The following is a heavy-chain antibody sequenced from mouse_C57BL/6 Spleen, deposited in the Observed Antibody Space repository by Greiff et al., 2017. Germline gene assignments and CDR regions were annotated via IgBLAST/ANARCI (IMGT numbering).Heavy chain of an antibody. D-gene: IGHD1-1*01. CDR1: GYTFTDYY. V-gene: IGHV1-76*01. J-gene: IGHJ4*01. CDR3: ERWITSVVEDAMDY. CDR2: IYPGSGNT. Sequence: VQRVESGAELVRPGASVKLSCKASGYTFTDYYINWVKQRPGQGLEWIARIYPGSGNTYYNEKFKGKATLTAEKSSSTAYMQLSSLTSEDSAVYFCERWITSVVEDAMDYWGQGTSVTVSS.